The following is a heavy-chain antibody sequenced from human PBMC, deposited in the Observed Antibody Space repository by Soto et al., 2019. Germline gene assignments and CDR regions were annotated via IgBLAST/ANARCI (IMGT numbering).Heavy chain of an antibody. Sequence: SETLSLTCTVSGGSISGYYWSWIRQPPGKGLQWIGYIYSSGSTNYNPSLKSRVTISVDTSKNQFSLNLSSVTAADTAVYYCAGQRRDFDYWGQGSLVTVSS. CDR2: IYSSGST. J-gene: IGHJ4*02. V-gene: IGHV4-59*08. CDR3: AGQRRDFDY. CDR1: GGSISGYY.